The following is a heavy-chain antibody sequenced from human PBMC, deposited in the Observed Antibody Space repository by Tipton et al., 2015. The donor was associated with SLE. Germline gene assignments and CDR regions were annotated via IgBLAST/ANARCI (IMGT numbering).Heavy chain of an antibody. CDR3: ARVWDYYDSSGYFDY. CDR1: GGSFSGYY. Sequence: TLSLTCAVYGGSFSGYYWSWIRQPPGKGLEWIGEINHSGSTNYNPSLKSRVTISVDTSKNQFSLKLSSVTAADTAVYYCARVWDYYDSSGYFDYWGQGTLVTVSS. CDR2: INHSGST. V-gene: IGHV4-34*01. J-gene: IGHJ4*02. D-gene: IGHD3-22*01.